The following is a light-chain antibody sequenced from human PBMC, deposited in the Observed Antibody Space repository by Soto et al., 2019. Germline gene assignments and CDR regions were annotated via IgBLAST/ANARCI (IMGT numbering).Light chain of an antibody. J-gene: IGKJ1*01. CDR3: QQYVNWPPS. Sequence: EIEMTQSPATLSVSPGERATLSCTASQSVSTDLAWYQQQPGQAPRLLIFGASTRATGIPARFSGSGSGTEFTLTISSLQSEDFAVYYCQQYVNWPPSFGQGTKVDIK. V-gene: IGKV3-15*01. CDR2: GAS. CDR1: QSVSTD.